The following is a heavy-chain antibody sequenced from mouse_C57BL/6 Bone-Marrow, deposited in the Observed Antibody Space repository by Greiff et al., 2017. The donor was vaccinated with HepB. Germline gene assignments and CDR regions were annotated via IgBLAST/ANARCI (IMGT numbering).Heavy chain of an antibody. CDR3: AREGPGSSPSYWYFDV. D-gene: IGHD1-1*01. CDR2: INPGSGGT. Sequence: VHLVESGAELVRPGTSVKVSCKASGYAFTNYLIEWVKQRPGQGLEWIGVINPGSGGTNYNEKFKGKATLTADKSSSTAYMQLSSLTSEDSAVYFCAREGPGSSPSYWYFDVWGTGTTVTVSS. J-gene: IGHJ1*03. V-gene: IGHV1-54*01. CDR1: GYAFTNYL.